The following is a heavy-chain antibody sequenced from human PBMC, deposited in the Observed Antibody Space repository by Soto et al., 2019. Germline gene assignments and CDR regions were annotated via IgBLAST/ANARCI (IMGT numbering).Heavy chain of an antibody. D-gene: IGHD2-21*02. CDR3: ARDHLILPAHDFFYGSDV. CDR2: IPQDGVDG. V-gene: IGHV3-7*03. J-gene: IGHJ6*02. Sequence: GGSLRLSCEVSGFTFSMYSMSWVRQTPGKGLEWVAKIPQDGVDGHYADSVKGRFTISRDNGKNSLYLQMNNLRAEDTAVYYCARDHLILPAHDFFYGSDVWGRGATVTVS. CDR1: GFTFSMYS.